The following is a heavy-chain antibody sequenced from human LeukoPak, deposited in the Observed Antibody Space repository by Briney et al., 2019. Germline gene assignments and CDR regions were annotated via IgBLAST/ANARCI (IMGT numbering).Heavy chain of an antibody. CDR3: ARGAAAGTSGFQH. D-gene: IGHD6-13*01. CDR2: IIPIRGIA. CDR1: RGTFSSYA. J-gene: IGHJ1*01. Sequence: GSSVKVSCKASRGTFSSYAISCVRQAPGQGLECMGRIIPIRGIANYVQKFQGGVTITADKSTSTAYMELSSLRSEDTAVYYCARGAAAGTSGFQHWGQGTLVTVSS. V-gene: IGHV1-69*04.